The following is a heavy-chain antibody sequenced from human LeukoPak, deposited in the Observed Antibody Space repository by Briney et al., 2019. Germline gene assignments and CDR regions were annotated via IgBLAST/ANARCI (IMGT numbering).Heavy chain of an antibody. D-gene: IGHD3-22*01. V-gene: IGHV4-59*01. CDR3: ARDFDSSGCFDY. CDR1: GGSISSYY. J-gene: IGHJ4*02. Sequence: SETLSLTCTVSGGSISSYYWSWIRQPPGKGLEWIGYTYYSGSTNYNPSLKSRVTISVDTSKNQFSLKLSSVTAADTAVYYRARDFDSSGCFDYWGQGTLVTVSS. CDR2: TYYSGST.